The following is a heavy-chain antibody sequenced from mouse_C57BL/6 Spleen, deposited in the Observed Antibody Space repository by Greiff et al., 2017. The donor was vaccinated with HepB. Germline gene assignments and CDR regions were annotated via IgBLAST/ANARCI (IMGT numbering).Heavy chain of an antibody. CDR2: IYPENGDT. D-gene: IGHD3-2*02. V-gene: IGHV14-4*01. CDR1: GFTFKDDY. J-gene: IGHJ3*01. Sequence: VQLQQSGAELVRPGASVKLSCTASGFTFKDDYMHWVKQRPEQGLEWIGWIYPENGDTEYASKFQGKATITADTSSNTAYLQLSSLTSEDTAVYYCTTSAGYHFFAYWGQGTLVTVSA. CDR3: TTSAGYHFFAY.